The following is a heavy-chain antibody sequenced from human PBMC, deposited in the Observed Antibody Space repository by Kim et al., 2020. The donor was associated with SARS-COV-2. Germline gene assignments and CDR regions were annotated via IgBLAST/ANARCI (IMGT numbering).Heavy chain of an antibody. CDR2: ISGSGGST. CDR1: GFTFSSYA. CDR3: AKDRARLWFEEKFDP. J-gene: IGHJ5*02. Sequence: GGSLRLSCAASGFTFSSYAMSWVRQAPGKGLEWVSAISGSGGSTYYADSVKGRFTISRDNSKNTLYLQMNSLRAEDTAVYYCAKDRARLWFEEKFDPWGQGTLVTVSS. V-gene: IGHV3-23*01. D-gene: IGHD3-10*01.